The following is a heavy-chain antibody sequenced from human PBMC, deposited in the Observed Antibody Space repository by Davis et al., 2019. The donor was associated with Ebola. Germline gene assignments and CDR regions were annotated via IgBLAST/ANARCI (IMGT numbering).Heavy chain of an antibody. CDR1: GFTFDDYA. CDR3: ARVHDY. V-gene: IGHV3-9*01. Sequence: SLKISCAASGFTFDDYAMHWVRQAPGKGLEWVSGISWNSGSIGYADSVKGRFTISRDNAKNSLYLQMNSLRAEDTAVYYCARVHDYWGQGTLVTVSS. CDR2: ISWNSGSI. J-gene: IGHJ4*02.